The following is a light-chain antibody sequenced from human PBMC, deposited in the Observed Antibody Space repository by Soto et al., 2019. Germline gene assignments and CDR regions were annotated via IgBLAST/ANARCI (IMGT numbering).Light chain of an antibody. CDR3: SSYTTRTPLYV. V-gene: IGLV2-14*01. Sequence: QSVLTQPASVSGSPGQSITISCTETSSDVGSYNYVSWYQLHPGKAPKLMIYEVSNRPSGVSTRFSGSKSGDTASLTISGLQAEDEADYYCSSYTTRTPLYVFGTGTKVTVL. CDR1: SSDVGSYNY. CDR2: EVS. J-gene: IGLJ1*01.